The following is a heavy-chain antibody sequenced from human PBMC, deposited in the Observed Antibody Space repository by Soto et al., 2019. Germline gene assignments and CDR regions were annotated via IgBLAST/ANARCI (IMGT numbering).Heavy chain of an antibody. CDR3: ARGEHCSSTRCYQYFGMDV. V-gene: IGHV3-7*03. D-gene: IGHD2-2*01. CDR1: GFTFSTSW. Sequence: GGSLRLSCAASGFTFSTSWMNWVRQAPGKGLEWVANIKEDGSEKYYVDSVTGRFTISRDNAKNSLYLQMNSLRAEDMAVYYCARGEHCSSTRCYQYFGMDVWGQGTTVTVSS. J-gene: IGHJ6*02. CDR2: IKEDGSEK.